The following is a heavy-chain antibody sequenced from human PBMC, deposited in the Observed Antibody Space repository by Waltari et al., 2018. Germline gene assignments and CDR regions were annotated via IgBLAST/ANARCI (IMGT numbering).Heavy chain of an antibody. CDR3: ARDRSSSSYGMDV. J-gene: IGHJ6*02. CDR2: IYYSGRT. CDR1: GGSISSYY. Sequence: QVQLQESGPGLVKPSETLSLTCTVSGGSISSYYWSWIRQPPGKGLEWIGYIYYSGRTSYNPSFKSRVTISVDRSKNQFSLKLSSVTAADTAVYYCARDRSSSSYGMDVWGQGTTVTVSS. V-gene: IGHV4-59*12. D-gene: IGHD6-6*01.